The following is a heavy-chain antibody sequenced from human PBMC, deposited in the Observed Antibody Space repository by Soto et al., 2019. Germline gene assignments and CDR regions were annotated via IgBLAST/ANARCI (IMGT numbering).Heavy chain of an antibody. J-gene: IGHJ6*03. CDR3: ARLGGSYYDFWSGYYYYYYYYYMDV. CDR2: ISAYNGNT. V-gene: IGHV1-18*01. Sequence: GASVKVSCKASGYTFTSYGISWVRQAPGQGLEWMGWISAYNGNTNYAQKLQGRVTMTTDTSTSTAYMELRSLRSDDTAVYYCARLGGSYYDFWSGYYYYYYYYYMDVWGKGTTVTVSS. CDR1: GYTFTSYG. D-gene: IGHD3-3*01.